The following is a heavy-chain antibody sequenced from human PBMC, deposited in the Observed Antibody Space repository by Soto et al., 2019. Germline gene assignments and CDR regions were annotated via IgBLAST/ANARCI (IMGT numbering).Heavy chain of an antibody. Sequence: ASVKVSCKASGYTFTGYYMHWVRQAPGQGLEWMGWINPNSGGTNYAQKFQGRVTMTRDTSISTAYMELSRLRSDDTAVYYCARSALYYDFWSGYYTTPRDSFDYWGQGTLVTVSS. J-gene: IGHJ4*02. V-gene: IGHV1-2*02. CDR1: GYTFTGYY. CDR3: ARSALYYDFWSGYYTTPRDSFDY. D-gene: IGHD3-3*01. CDR2: INPNSGGT.